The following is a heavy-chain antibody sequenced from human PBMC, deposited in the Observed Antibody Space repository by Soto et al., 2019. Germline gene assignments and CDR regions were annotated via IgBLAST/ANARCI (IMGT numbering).Heavy chain of an antibody. D-gene: IGHD4-17*01. V-gene: IGHV1-69*12. CDR2: IIPIFGTA. CDR3: ARARPRETYGGNFYYDMGV. CDR1: GGTFSTYA. J-gene: IGHJ6*02. Sequence: QVQLVQSGAEVKKPGSSVKVSCKASGGTFSTYAISWVRQAPGQGLEWMGGIIPIFGTADYAQKFQGRVTISADESTSTASMELISLRSEETPVYYCARARPRETYGGNFYYDMGVWGQGTTVTVSS.